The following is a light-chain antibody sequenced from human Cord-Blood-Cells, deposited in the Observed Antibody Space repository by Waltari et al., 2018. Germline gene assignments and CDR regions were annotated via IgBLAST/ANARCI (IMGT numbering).Light chain of an antibody. CDR2: DVS. CDR1: SSDVGGYNY. Sequence: QSALPHPASVSGSPGQSITIPCTGTSSDVGGYNYVSWYQQHPGKAPKLMIYDVSNRPSGVSNRFSGSKSGNTASLTISGLQAEDEADYYCSSYTSSSTLVFGGGTKLTVL. V-gene: IGLV2-14*01. J-gene: IGLJ2*01. CDR3: SSYTSSSTLV.